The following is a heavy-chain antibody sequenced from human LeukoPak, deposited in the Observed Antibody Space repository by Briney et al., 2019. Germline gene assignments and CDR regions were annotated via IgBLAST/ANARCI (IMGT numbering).Heavy chain of an antibody. CDR2: IYYSGST. D-gene: IGHD1-14*01. CDR3: ARGGALPLNAFDI. V-gene: IGHV4-30-4*01. J-gene: IGHJ3*02. CDR1: GGSISSGDYY. Sequence: SETLSLTCTVSGGSISSGDYYWSWIRQPPGKGLEWIGYIYYSGSTYYNPSLKSRVTISVDTSKNQFSLKLSSVTAADTAVYYCARGGALPLNAFDIWGQGTMVTVSS.